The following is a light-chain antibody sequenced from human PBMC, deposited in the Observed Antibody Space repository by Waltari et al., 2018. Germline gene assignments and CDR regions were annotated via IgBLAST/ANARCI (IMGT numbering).Light chain of an antibody. CDR3: HQHNNWPYT. CDR2: DIS. Sequence: CMARQSVSMYMAWYQQKPGQAPRLLIYDISNRATDIPARFSGSGSVSDFTLTISSLEPEDFAVYYCHQHNNWPYTFGQGTKLEI. J-gene: IGKJ2*01. CDR1: QSVSMY. V-gene: IGKV3-11*01.